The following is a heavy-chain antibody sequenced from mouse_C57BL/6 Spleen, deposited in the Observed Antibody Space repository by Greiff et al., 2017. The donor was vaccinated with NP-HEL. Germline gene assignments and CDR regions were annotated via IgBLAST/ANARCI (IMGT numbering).Heavy chain of an antibody. CDR1: GYTFTDYE. D-gene: IGHD2-4*01. CDR2: IDPETGGT. J-gene: IGHJ2*01. CDR3: TRAIYYDYDGFDY. V-gene: IGHV1-15*01. Sequence: VQLQQSGAELVRPGASVTLSCKASGYTFTDYEMHWVKQTPVHGLEWIGAIDPETGGTAYNQKFKGKAILTADKSSSTAYMELRSLTSEDSAVYYCTRAIYYDYDGFDYWGQGTTLTVSS.